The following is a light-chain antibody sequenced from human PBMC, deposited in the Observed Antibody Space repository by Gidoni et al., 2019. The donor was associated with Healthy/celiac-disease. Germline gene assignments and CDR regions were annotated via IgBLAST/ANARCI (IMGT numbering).Light chain of an antibody. Sequence: DIVMTQSPLSLPVTPGEPASISCRSSQSLLHSNGYNYLDWYLQKPGQSPQLLIYLGSNRASGVPDRFSGSGSGTDFTLKISRVEAEDVGVYHCMQALQLTFGQGTRLEIK. CDR3: MQALQLT. CDR1: QSLLHSNGYNY. V-gene: IGKV2-28*01. J-gene: IGKJ5*01. CDR2: LGS.